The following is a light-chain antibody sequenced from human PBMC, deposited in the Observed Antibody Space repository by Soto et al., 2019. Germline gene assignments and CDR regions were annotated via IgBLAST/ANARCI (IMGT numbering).Light chain of an antibody. V-gene: IGLV1-40*01. CDR1: SSGIRTGYD. Sequence: QSVLTQPPSVSGAPGQRVTISCTGSSSGIRTGYDVYWYQQLPGTAPKLLIYGKSNRPSGVPDRFSGSKSGTSAYLAITGLQAEDEADYYCQSYDSSLSGSVFGGGTKVTVL. CDR2: GKS. CDR3: QSYDSSLSGSV. J-gene: IGLJ2*01.